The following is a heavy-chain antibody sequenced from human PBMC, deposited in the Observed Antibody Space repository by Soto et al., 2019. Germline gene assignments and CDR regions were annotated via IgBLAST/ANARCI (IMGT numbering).Heavy chain of an antibody. Sequence: GGSLRLSCAASGFTVSSNYMSWVRQAPGKGLEWVSVIYSGGSTYYADSVKGRFTISRDTSKNTLYLKMNSLRAEDTAVYYRARSATQIAADGQGFDYCRQGTLVSVSS. D-gene: IGHD6-13*01. CDR3: ARSATQIAADGQGFDY. V-gene: IGHV3-53*01. CDR2: IYSGGST. CDR1: GFTVSSNY. J-gene: IGHJ4*02.